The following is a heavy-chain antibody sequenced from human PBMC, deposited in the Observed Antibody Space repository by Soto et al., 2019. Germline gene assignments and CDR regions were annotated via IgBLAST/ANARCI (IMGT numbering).Heavy chain of an antibody. V-gene: IGHV4-39*02. J-gene: IGHJ4*02. D-gene: IGHD2-2*01. CDR3: AREVRSSLPYTFDY. CDR1: GGSISSSSYY. Sequence: PSETLSLTCTVSGGSISSSSYYWGWIRQPPGKGLEWIGSIYYSGSTYYNPSLKSRVTISVDTSKNQFSLKLSSVTAADTAVYYCAREVRSSLPYTFDYWGQETLVTVSS. CDR2: IYYSGST.